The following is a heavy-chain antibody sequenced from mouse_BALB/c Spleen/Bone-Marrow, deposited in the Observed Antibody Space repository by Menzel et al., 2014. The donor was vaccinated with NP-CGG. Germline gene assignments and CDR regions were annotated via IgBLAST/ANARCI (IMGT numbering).Heavy chain of an antibody. D-gene: IGHD2-4*01. V-gene: IGHV2-6-7*01. CDR2: IWGDGNT. CDR1: GFSLTGYG. CDR3: ARDSFLITRALDY. J-gene: IGHJ4*01. Sequence: VQRVESGPGLVAPSQSLFITCTVSGFSLTGYGVSWVRQSPGKGLEWLGMIWGDGNTDYNSALKSRLSISKDNSKSQVFLKMNSLQTDDTARYYCARDSFLITRALDYWGQGTSVTVSS.